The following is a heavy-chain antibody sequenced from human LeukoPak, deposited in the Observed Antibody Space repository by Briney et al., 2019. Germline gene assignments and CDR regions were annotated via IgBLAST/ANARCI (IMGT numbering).Heavy chain of an antibody. J-gene: IGHJ3*02. CDR2: ISAYNGNT. V-gene: IGHV1-18*01. CDR1: GYTFTSYG. D-gene: IGHD3-16*02. CDR3: ARKGVEGYVWGSYRYDAFDI. Sequence: GASVKVSCKASGYTFTSYGISWVRQAPGQGLEWMGWISAYNGNTNYAQKLQGRVTMTTDTSTSTAYMELRSLRSDDTAVYYCARKGVEGYVWGSYRYDAFDIWGQGTMVTVSS.